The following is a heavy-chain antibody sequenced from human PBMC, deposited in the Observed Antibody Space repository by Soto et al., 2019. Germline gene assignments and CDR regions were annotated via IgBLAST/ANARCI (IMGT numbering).Heavy chain of an antibody. CDR2: ISSSSSYI. D-gene: IGHD1-26*01. Sequence: EVQLVESGGGLVKPGGSLRLSCAASGFTFSSYSMNWVHQAPGKGLEWVSSISSSSSYIYYADSVKGRFTISRDNAKNSLDLQMNSLRAEDTAVYSCARGEGATILWGQGTLVTVSS. CDR1: GFTFSSYS. J-gene: IGHJ4*02. V-gene: IGHV3-21*01. CDR3: ARGEGATIL.